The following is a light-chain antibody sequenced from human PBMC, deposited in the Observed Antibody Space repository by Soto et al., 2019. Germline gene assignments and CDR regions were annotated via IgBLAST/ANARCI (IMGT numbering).Light chain of an antibody. J-gene: IGLJ2*01. CDR3: SSYTTSSTLYVV. Sequence: QSALTQPASVSGSPGQSITISCTGTSSDVGGYNYVSWYQQHPGKAPKLMIYDVTNRPSGVSNRFSGSKSGDTASLTISGIKAEDEADYYCSSYTTSSTLYVVFGGGTKVTVL. V-gene: IGLV2-14*01. CDR1: SSDVGGYNY. CDR2: DVT.